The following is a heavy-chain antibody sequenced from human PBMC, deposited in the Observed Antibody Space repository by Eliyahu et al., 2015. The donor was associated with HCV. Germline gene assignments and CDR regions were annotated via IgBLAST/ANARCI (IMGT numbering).Heavy chain of an antibody. CDR2: XIPXLGIA. V-gene: IGHV1-69*04. CDR1: GGTFSSYA. J-gene: IGHJ6*02. Sequence: QVQLVQSGAEVXXPGSSVKXSCXASGGTFSSYAXSWVRQAPGQGLEWMGRXIPXLGIANYAQKFQGRVTITADKSTSTAYMELSSLRSEDTAVYYCARGRIAARHYGMDVWGQGTTVTVSS. CDR3: ARGRIAARHYGMDV. D-gene: IGHD6-6*01.